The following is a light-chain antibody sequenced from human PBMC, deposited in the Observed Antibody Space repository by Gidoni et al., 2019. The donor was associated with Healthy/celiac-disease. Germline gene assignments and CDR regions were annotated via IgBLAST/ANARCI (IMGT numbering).Light chain of an antibody. V-gene: IGKV1-39*01. CDR1: QSISSY. Sequence: DIQLTQSPSSLSASVGDRVTITSRASQSISSYLNWYQQKPGKAPKLLIYAASSLQSGVPSRFSGSGSGTDFTLTISSLQPEDFATYYCQQSYSTPYSFXQXTKLEIK. J-gene: IGKJ2*03. CDR3: QQSYSTPYS. CDR2: AAS.